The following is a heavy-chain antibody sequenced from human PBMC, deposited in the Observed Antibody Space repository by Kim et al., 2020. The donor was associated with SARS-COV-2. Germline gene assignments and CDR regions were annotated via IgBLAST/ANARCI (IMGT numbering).Heavy chain of an antibody. CDR1: GYSLTSYA. Sequence: ASVKVSCKASGYSLTSYAMNWVRQGPGQGLEWMGWINTNTGNPTYAQASTGRFILSLDTSVNTAYLEITSLKPEDTAVYYFVRTFLSLQTQYYFDSWGQGIVVTVYS. J-gene: IGHJ4*02. CDR3: VRTFLSLQTQYYFDS. CDR2: INTNTGNP. V-gene: IGHV7-4-1*02.